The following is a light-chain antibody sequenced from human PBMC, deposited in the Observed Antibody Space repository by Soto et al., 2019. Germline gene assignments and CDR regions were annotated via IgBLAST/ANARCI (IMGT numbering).Light chain of an antibody. CDR3: AVRDDSLSGHWV. Sequence: QSVLTQPPSASGTPGQRVTISCSGSSSNIGSNYVSWYQHLPGAAPKLLIYRSDQRPSGVPDRFSGSKSGTSASLAISGLRSEDEADYFCAVRDDSLSGHWVFGGGTKVPS. J-gene: IGLJ3*02. CDR1: SSNIGSNY. CDR2: RSD. V-gene: IGLV1-47*01.